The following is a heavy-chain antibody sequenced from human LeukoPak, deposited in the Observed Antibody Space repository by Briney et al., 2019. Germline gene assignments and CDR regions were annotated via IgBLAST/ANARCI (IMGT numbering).Heavy chain of an antibody. CDR1: GFTFSSYS. J-gene: IGHJ4*02. CDR2: ISYDGSNK. D-gene: IGHD4-17*01. V-gene: IGHV3-30*04. CDR3: AKDLSLVGTDGEDS. Sequence: GGSLRLSCAASGFTFSSYSIRWARQAPGKGLEWEAVISYDGSNKYYADSVKGRFTISRDNSKNTLYLQMNSLRAEDTAVYYCAKDLSLVGTDGEDSWGQGTLVTVSS.